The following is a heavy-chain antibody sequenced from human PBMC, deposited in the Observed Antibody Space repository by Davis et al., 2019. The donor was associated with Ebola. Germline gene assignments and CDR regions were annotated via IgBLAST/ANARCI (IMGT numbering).Heavy chain of an antibody. CDR1: GFTVSSNY. CDR3: AKSVVLGREWFDP. J-gene: IGHJ5*02. V-gene: IGHV3-23*01. D-gene: IGHD2-8*01. CDR2: ISGSGGST. Sequence: GESLKISCAASGFTVSSNYMSWVRQAPGKGLEWVSAISGSGGSTYYTDSVKGRFTISRDNSKNTLYLQMNSLRAEDTAVYYCAKSVVLGREWFDPWGQGTLVTVSS.